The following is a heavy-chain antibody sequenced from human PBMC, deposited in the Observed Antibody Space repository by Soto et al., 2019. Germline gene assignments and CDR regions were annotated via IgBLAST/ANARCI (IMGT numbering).Heavy chain of an antibody. Sequence: ASVKVSCKASGGTFSSYAISWVRQAPGQGLEWMGWINPNSGGTNYAQKFQGRVTMTRDTSISTAYMELSRLRSDDTAVYYCARSRGYSYGRLFDYWGQGTLVTVSS. CDR2: INPNSGGT. CDR1: GGTFSSYA. D-gene: IGHD5-18*01. J-gene: IGHJ4*02. CDR3: ARSRGYSYGRLFDY. V-gene: IGHV1-2*02.